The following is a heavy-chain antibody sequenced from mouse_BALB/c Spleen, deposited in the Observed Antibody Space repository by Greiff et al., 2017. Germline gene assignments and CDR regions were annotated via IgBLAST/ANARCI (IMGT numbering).Heavy chain of an antibody. V-gene: IGHV3-2*02. Sequence: DVKLQESGPGLVKPSQSLSLTCTVTGYSITSDYAWNWIRQFPGNKLEWMGYISYSGSTSYNPSLKSRISITRDTSKNQFFLQLNSVTTEDTATYYCARSTTVVAPGSYWGQGTTLTVSS. D-gene: IGHD1-1*01. CDR3: ARSTTVVAPGSY. J-gene: IGHJ2*01. CDR2: ISYSGST. CDR1: GYSITSDYA.